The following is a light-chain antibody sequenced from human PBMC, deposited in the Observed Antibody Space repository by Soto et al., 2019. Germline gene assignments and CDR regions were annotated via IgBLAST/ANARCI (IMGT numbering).Light chain of an antibody. CDR3: QQYGSSPRT. CDR1: QSVSSSS. Sequence: EIVWTQSPATLSLSPGERATLSCSASQSVSSSSLAWYQQKPGQAPTLLIYGASSRATGIPDRFSGSGSGTDFTLTISRLEPEDFAVYYCQQYGSSPRTFGQGTTVEIK. V-gene: IGKV3-20*01. J-gene: IGKJ1*01. CDR2: GAS.